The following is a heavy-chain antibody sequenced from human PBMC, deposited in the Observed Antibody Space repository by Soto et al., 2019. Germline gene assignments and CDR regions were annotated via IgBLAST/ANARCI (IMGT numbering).Heavy chain of an antibody. CDR1: GFTFSSYS. Sequence: GGSLRLSCAASGFTFSSYSMNWVRQAPGKGLEWVSSISSSSSYIYYADSVKGRFTISRDNAKNSLYLQMNSLRAEDTAVYYCARDSPFDYFDYWGQGTLVTVSS. CDR2: ISSSSSYI. J-gene: IGHJ4*02. CDR3: ARDSPFDYFDY. V-gene: IGHV3-21*01. D-gene: IGHD3-16*01.